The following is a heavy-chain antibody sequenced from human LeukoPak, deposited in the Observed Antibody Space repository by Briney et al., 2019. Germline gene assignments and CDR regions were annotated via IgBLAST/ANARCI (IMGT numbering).Heavy chain of an antibody. J-gene: IGHJ5*02. Sequence: PSETLSLTCTASGGSISSYYWSWIRQPAGKGLEWIGRIYTSGSTNYNPSLKSRVTMSVDTSKNQFSLKLSSVTAADTAVYYCARDWYGGATAYNWFDPWGQGTLVTVSS. CDR2: IYTSGST. CDR1: GGSISSYY. CDR3: ARDWYGGATAYNWFDP. D-gene: IGHD1-26*01. V-gene: IGHV4-4*07.